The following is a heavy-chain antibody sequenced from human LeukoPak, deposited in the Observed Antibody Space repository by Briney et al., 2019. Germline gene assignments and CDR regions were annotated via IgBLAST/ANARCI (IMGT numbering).Heavy chain of an antibody. D-gene: IGHD3-9*01. CDR3: AGVLRYFDWLFDY. Sequence: GGSLRLSCAASGFTFSSYAMSWVRQAPGKGLEWVSAISGSGGSTYYADSVKGRFTISRDNSKNTLYLQMNSLRAEDTAVYYCAGVLRYFDWLFDYWGQGALVTVSS. CDR1: GFTFSSYA. J-gene: IGHJ4*02. V-gene: IGHV3-23*01. CDR2: ISGSGGST.